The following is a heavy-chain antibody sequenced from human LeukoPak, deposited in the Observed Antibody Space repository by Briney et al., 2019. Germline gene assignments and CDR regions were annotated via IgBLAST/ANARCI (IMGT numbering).Heavy chain of an antibody. CDR2: IYYSGST. CDR3: ARDLLRAGGPDSSGYP. CDR1: GGSISSSSYY. Sequence: PSETLSLTCTVSGGSISSSSYYWGWIRQPPGKGLEWIGSIYYSGSTYYNPSLRSRVTISVDTSKNQFSLKLSSVIAADTAVYYCARDLLRAGGPDSSGYPWGQGTLVTVSS. J-gene: IGHJ5*02. D-gene: IGHD3-22*01. V-gene: IGHV4-39*07.